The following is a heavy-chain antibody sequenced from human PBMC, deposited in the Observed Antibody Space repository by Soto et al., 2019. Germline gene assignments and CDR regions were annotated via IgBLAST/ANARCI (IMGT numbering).Heavy chain of an antibody. V-gene: IGHV4-59*08. CDR1: GGSISNYY. Sequence: QVQLQESGPGLVKPSETLSLTCTVSGGSISNYYWNWIRQPPGKGLEWIGYIYYSGSTYYNPSLNSRVTISLDTSKNQFSLRLSSVTATDTAVYYCARQRAIAVAGTDIWGQGTMVTVSS. J-gene: IGHJ3*02. D-gene: IGHD6-19*01. CDR3: ARQRAIAVAGTDI. CDR2: IYYSGST.